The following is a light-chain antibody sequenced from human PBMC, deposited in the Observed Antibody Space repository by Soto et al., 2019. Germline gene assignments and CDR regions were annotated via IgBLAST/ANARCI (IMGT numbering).Light chain of an antibody. CDR1: SSDIGSYNY. Sequence: QSALTKPASVSGSPGQSITISCTGTSSDIGSYNYVSWYQQHPGKAPKLMIYDVSNRPSGVSIRFSGSKSGNTASLTISGLQAKDEADYYCSSYTSSSPLYVFGTGTKVTVL. V-gene: IGLV2-14*01. J-gene: IGLJ1*01. CDR2: DVS. CDR3: SSYTSSSPLYV.